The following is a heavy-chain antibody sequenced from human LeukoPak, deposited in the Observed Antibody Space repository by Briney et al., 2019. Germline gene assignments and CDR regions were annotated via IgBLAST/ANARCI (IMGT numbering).Heavy chain of an antibody. V-gene: IGHV3-30*03. D-gene: IGHD2-15*01. CDR1: GFTFGSYG. J-gene: IGHJ4*02. CDR3: ARDTCSGGSCYLDY. Sequence: GRSLRLSCAASGFTFGSYGMHWVRQAPGKGLEWVAIISYDGSDKYYADSVKGRFTISRDISENTLYLQMNSLRAEDTAMYYCARDTCSGGSCYLDYWGQGTLVTVSS. CDR2: ISYDGSDK.